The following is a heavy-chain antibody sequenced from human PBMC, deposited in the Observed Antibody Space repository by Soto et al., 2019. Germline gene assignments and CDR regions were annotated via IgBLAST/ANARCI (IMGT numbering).Heavy chain of an antibody. V-gene: IGHV3-13*05. CDR2: ISAAGDP. J-gene: IGHJ6*02. CDR1: GFTFRNYD. Sequence: EVQLVESGGGLVQPGGALSLPCEAPGFTFRNYDINWVRQGTGKGLEWVSGISAAGDPDYADSVEGRFTISRENAQNSFFLQMNSLRVGDTAVYYCARTDRDFYGLDVWGQGTTVIVSS. CDR3: ARTDRDFYGLDV.